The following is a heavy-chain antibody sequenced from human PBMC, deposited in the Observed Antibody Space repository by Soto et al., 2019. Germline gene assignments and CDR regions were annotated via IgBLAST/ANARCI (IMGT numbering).Heavy chain of an antibody. V-gene: IGHV4-34*01. J-gene: IGHJ6*02. CDR1: GGSFSGYY. CDR3: ARVVSSGSYFTLEYYYGMDV. D-gene: IGHD3-10*01. CDR2: INHSGST. Sequence: ETLSLTCAVYGGSFSGYYWSWIRQPPGKGLEWIGEINHSGSTNYNPSLKSRVTISVDTSKNQFSLKLSSVTAADTAVYYCARVVSSGSYFTLEYYYGMDVWGQGTTVTVSS.